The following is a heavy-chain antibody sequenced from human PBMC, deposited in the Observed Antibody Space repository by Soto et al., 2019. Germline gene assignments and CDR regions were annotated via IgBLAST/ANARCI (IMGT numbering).Heavy chain of an antibody. CDR1: GHILSSYA. Sequence: ASVKVSCKASGHILSSYAMHWVRQAPGQRLEWMGWINAGNGNTKYSRNFQGRVTITRDTSARTGYMELSSLRSEDTAVYYCARVFSSSSLGYWGQGTLVTVSS. V-gene: IGHV1-3*01. CDR2: INAGNGNT. D-gene: IGHD6-6*01. J-gene: IGHJ4*02. CDR3: ARVFSSSSLGY.